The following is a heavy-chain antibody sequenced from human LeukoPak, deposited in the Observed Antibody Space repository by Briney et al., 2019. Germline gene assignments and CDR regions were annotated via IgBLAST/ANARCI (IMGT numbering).Heavy chain of an antibody. CDR3: AKGLNSGWYGQSFDL. CDR2: LSYDGTNG. J-gene: IGHJ4*02. D-gene: IGHD6-19*01. Sequence: GGSLRLSCAASGFAFSAYGMHWVRQAPGKGLEWVAVLSYDGTNGYYAGSAKGRLTISRDNSKNTLDLQMNSLRAEDTAVYYCAKGLNSGWYGQSFDLWGQGTLVTVSS. V-gene: IGHV3-30*18. CDR1: GFAFSAYG.